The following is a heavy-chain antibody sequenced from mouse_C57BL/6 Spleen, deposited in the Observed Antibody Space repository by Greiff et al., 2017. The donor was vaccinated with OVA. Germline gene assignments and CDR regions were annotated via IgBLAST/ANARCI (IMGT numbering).Heavy chain of an antibody. J-gene: IGHJ3*01. D-gene: IGHD2-4*01. V-gene: IGHV1-80*01. CDR3: ARDYDRAY. CDR1: GYAFSSYW. CDR2: IYPGDGDT. Sequence: LEESGAELVKPGASVKISCKASGYAFSSYWMNWVKQRPGKGLEWIGQIYPGDGDTNYNGKFKGKATLTADKSSSTAYMQLSSLTSEDSAVYFCARDYDRAYWGQGTLVTVSA.